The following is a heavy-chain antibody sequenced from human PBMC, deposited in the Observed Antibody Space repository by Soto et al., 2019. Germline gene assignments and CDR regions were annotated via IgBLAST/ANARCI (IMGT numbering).Heavy chain of an antibody. Sequence: PSETLSLTCAVYGGSFSGYYWSWIRQPPGKGLEWIGEINHSGSTNYNPSLKSRVTISVDTSKNQFSLKLNSVTAADTAVYYCARLTPALVVGGDFDYWGQGTLVTVSS. V-gene: IGHV4-34*01. CDR3: ARLTPALVVGGDFDY. D-gene: IGHD5-18*01. J-gene: IGHJ4*02. CDR1: GGSFSGYY. CDR2: INHSGST.